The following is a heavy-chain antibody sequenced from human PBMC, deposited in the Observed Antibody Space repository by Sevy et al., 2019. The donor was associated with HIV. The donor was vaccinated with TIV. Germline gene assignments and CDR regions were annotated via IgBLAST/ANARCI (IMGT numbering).Heavy chain of an antibody. Sequence: GGSLRLSCAASGFTFTNYAMNWVRQAPGKGLEWVAGISDSVYTTHYDESVKGRFTIARDNAKNTVSLQMSSLRAEDTAIYYCAKLPSTVMFREKGYWGQGTRVTVSS. V-gene: IGHV3-23*01. D-gene: IGHD3-10*01. CDR3: AKLPSTVMFREKGY. CDR1: GFTFTNYA. CDR2: ISDSVYTT. J-gene: IGHJ4*02.